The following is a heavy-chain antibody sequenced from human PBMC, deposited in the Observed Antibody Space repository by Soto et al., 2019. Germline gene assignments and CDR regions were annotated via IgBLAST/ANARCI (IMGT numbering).Heavy chain of an antibody. CDR2: IWFDGSNE. Sequence: QVQLVESGGGVVQPGSSLRLSCAASGFIVSDYVIHWVRQAPGKGLEWVAVIWFDGSNEYYADSVKGRFSVSRDNSKNTQYRQTNTLSAEDTALYYCARYRYCAHGVCHYSFASWGQGTLVTVSS. V-gene: IGHV3-33*01. CDR1: GFIVSDYV. J-gene: IGHJ4*02. CDR3: ARYRYCAHGVCHYSFAS. D-gene: IGHD2-8*01.